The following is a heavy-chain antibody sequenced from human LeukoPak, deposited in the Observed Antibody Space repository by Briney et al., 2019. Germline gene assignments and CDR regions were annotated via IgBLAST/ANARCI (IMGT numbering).Heavy chain of an antibody. V-gene: IGHV5-51*01. CDR2: IYPGDSDT. CDR3: ARINGGENYDSSGYHFDY. Sequence: GESLKISCKGSGYSFTSYWIGWVRQMPGKGLEWMGIIYPGDSDTRYSPSFQGQVTISADESISTAYLQWSSLKASDTAMYYCARINGGENYDSSGYHFDYWGQGTLVTVSS. D-gene: IGHD3-22*01. J-gene: IGHJ4*02. CDR1: GYSFTSYW.